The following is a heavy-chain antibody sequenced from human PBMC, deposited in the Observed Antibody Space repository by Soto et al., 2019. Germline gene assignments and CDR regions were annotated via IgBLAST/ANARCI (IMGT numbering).Heavy chain of an antibody. D-gene: IGHD4-17*01. CDR3: ARRLYGDYDY. V-gene: IGHV1-18*01. J-gene: IGHJ4*02. CDR1: GYSFTTSG. CDR2: ISTYNGNT. Sequence: QAQLVQSGAEVKEPGASVKVSCKASGYSFTTSGITWVRQAPGQGLEWMGWISTYNGNTNYAQKLQDRVTLTTDTSTSAAYMALRSLRSDDPAVYYCARRLYGDYDYWGQGTLVTVSS.